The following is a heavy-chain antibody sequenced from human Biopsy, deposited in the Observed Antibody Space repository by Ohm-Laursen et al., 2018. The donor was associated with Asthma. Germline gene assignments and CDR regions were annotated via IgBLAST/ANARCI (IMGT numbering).Heavy chain of an antibody. CDR3: ARTFHFWSPYHAEHYQP. V-gene: IGHV3-7*01. Sequence: SLRLSCAASGFTFGDYWMSWVRQVPGKGLEWVANIKHDGTEKNHVDSLKGRFTISRDNAKNSLYLQMNSLRAEDTAAYYCARTFHFWSPYHAEHYQPWGQGTLVTVSS. J-gene: IGHJ1*01. CDR1: GFTFGDYW. CDR2: IKHDGTEK. D-gene: IGHD3-3*02.